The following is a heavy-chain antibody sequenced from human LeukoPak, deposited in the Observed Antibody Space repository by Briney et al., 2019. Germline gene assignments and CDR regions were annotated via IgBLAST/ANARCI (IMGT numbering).Heavy chain of an antibody. D-gene: IGHD5-18*01. J-gene: IGHJ4*02. CDR2: IYHSGST. CDR1: GGSFSGYS. V-gene: IGHV4-30-2*01. Sequence: PSETLSLTCAVYGGSFSGYSWSWIRQPPGKGLEWIGYIYHSGSTYYNPSLKSRVTISVDRSKNQFSLKLSSVTAADTAVYYCARGRGYSFDYWGQGTLVTVSS. CDR3: ARGRGYSFDY.